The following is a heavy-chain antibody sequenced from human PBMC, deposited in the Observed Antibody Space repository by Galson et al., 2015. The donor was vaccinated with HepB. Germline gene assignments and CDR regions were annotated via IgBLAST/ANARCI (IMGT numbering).Heavy chain of an antibody. D-gene: IGHD1-14*01. Sequence: TLSLTCTVSGGSLSSGDYYWRWIRQPPGKGLGWIGYIYYSGSTYYNPSLKSRVTISVDTSKNQFSLKLSSVTAADTAVYYCARGDRGLDYWGQGTLVTVSS. J-gene: IGHJ4*02. CDR3: ARGDRGLDY. CDR1: GGSLSSGDYY. CDR2: IYYSGST. V-gene: IGHV4-30-4*01.